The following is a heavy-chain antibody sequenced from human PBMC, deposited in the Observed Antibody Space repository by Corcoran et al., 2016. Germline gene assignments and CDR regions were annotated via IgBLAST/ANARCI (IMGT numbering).Heavy chain of an antibody. CDR1: GGSISSIAYY. CDR3: VHSTGRKFDY. Sequence: QVHLQESGPGLVKPSQTLSLTCTVSGGSISSIAYYWSWIRQHPGKGLEWIGYIYYSGNTYYNPSLNSRVTISVDTSKNQFSLKLSSVTAADTAVYYCVHSTGRKFDYWGQGTLVTVSS. CDR2: IYYSGNT. D-gene: IGHD3-10*01. J-gene: IGHJ4*02. V-gene: IGHV4-31*03.